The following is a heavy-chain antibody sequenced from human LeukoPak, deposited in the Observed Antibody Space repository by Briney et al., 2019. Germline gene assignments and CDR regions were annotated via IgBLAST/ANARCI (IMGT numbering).Heavy chain of an antibody. CDR3: ARVGRYYDILYGYSVFDA. Sequence: ASVKVSCKASGYTFTSYGISWVRQAPGQGLEWMGWISAYNGNTNYAQKLQGRVTMTTDTSTSTAYMELRSLRSDDTAVYYCARVGRYYDILYGYSVFDAWGQGTMVTVSS. J-gene: IGHJ5*02. V-gene: IGHV1-18*01. CDR1: GYTFTSYG. CDR2: ISAYNGNT. D-gene: IGHD3-9*01.